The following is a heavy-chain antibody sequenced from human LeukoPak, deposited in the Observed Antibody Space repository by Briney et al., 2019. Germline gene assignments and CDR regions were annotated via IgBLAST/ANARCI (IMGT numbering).Heavy chain of an antibody. CDR2: ISAYNGNT. CDR1: GYTFTSYG. CDR3: ARVADFWSGYTGYYYMDV. Sequence: ASVKVSCKASGYTFTSYGISWVRQAPGQGLEWVGWISAYNGNTNYAQKLQGRVTMTTDTSTSTAYMELRSLRSDDTAVYYCARVADFWSGYTGYYYMDVWGKGTTVTVSS. D-gene: IGHD3-3*01. J-gene: IGHJ6*03. V-gene: IGHV1-18*01.